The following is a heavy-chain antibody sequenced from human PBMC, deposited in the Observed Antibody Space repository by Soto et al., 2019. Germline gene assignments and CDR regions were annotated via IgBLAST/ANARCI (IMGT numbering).Heavy chain of an antibody. CDR1: GYTFTDYY. Sequence: ASVKVSCKASGYTFTDYYIHWVRQAPGQGLEWMGWINPNSGGTNYAVNFQGRFTISRDDSTSIAYLQMNNLKTEDTAVYYCTKNDDHGPDWGQGTLVTVSS. V-gene: IGHV1-2*02. CDR3: TKNDDHGPD. J-gene: IGHJ4*02. D-gene: IGHD1-1*01. CDR2: INPNSGGT.